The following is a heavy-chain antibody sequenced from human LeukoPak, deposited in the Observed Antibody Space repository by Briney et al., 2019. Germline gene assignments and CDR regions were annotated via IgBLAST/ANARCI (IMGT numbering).Heavy chain of an antibody. V-gene: IGHV4-34*01. D-gene: IGHD3-10*01. CDR3: ARGRGKKDY. Sequence: SETLSLTCAVYGGSFSGYYWSWIRQPPGKGLERIGEINHSGSTNYNPSLKSRVTISVDTSKNQFSLKLSSVTAADTAVYYCARGRGKKDYWGQGTLVTVSS. J-gene: IGHJ4*02. CDR2: INHSGST. CDR1: GGSFSGYY.